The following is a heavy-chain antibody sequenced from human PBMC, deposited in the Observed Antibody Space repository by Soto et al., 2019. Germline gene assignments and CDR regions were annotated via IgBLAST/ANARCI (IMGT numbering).Heavy chain of an antibody. CDR2: ISGSGSA. CDR1: GFTFSSYA. D-gene: IGHD3-9*01. V-gene: IGHV3-23*01. CDR3: SRDDSDWFFN. Sequence: GGSLRLSCAASGFTFSSYAMSWVRQAPGKGLEWVSSISGSGSAYYAGSVKGRFTISRDNSKNTLYLQMNSLRAEDTAVYYCSRDDSDWFFNWGRGTLVTVSS. J-gene: IGHJ4*02.